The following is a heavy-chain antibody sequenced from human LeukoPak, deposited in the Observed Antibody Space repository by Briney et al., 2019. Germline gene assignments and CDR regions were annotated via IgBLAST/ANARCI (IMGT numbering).Heavy chain of an antibody. J-gene: IGHJ4*02. V-gene: IGHV4-59*02. CDR2: IYYTGST. D-gene: IGHD3-3*01. Sequence: SETLSLTCTVSGGPVSPHYWSWIRQPPGKGLEWIGHIYYTGSTNFNPSLKSRVTISVDTSKNQFSLRLSSVTAADTAVYYCARGHFWSGYSSFDYWGQGTLVTVSS. CDR3: ARGHFWSGYSSFDY. CDR1: GGPVSPHY.